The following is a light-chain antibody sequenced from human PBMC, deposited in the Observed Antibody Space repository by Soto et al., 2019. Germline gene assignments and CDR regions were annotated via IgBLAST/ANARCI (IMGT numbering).Light chain of an antibody. CDR2: GAS. Sequence: EMVLTQSPGTLSLSPGEIATLSCRASQSVCSRDLAWYQQKPGQAPRLLIYGASSRATGIPDRFSGSGSGTGFTLTISRLEHDDFAVYYCNQHGSSLLTFGQGTKVEIK. CDR1: QSVCSRD. J-gene: IGKJ1*01. CDR3: NQHGSSLLT. V-gene: IGKV3-20*01.